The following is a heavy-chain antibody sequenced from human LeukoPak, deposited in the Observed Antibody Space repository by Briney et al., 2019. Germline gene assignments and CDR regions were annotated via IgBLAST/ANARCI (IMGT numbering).Heavy chain of an antibody. Sequence: ASVKVSCKASGYTFTSYYMHWVRQAPGQGLEWMGIINPSGGSTSYAQKFQGRVTMTRDMSTSTVYMELSSLRSEDTAVYYCARARGGGFALDYWGQGTLVTVSS. V-gene: IGHV1-46*01. CDR1: GYTFTSYY. CDR3: ARARGGGFALDY. D-gene: IGHD2-15*01. J-gene: IGHJ4*02. CDR2: INPSGGST.